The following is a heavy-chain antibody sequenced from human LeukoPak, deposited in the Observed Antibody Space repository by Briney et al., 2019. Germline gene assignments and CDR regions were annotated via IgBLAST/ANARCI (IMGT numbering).Heavy chain of an antibody. CDR3: AKGHMVRGSYGMDV. Sequence: GGSLRLSCAASGLTFSSYAMSWVRQAPGKGLEWVSGISGLGSNTYYAVSVKGRFTISRDNSKNTLYLQMNSLRAEDTAVYYCAKGHMVRGSYGMDVWGKGTTVTVSS. V-gene: IGHV3-23*01. CDR1: GLTFSSYA. CDR2: ISGLGSNT. D-gene: IGHD3-10*01. J-gene: IGHJ6*04.